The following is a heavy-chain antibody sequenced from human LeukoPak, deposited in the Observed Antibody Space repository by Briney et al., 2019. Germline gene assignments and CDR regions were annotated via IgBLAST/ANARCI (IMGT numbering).Heavy chain of an antibody. V-gene: IGHV3-30*04. D-gene: IGHD6-13*01. CDR2: ISYDGSKK. CDR1: GFTFSSYA. J-gene: IGHJ4*02. CDR3: ARDPMYSSSRSGGY. Sequence: GKSLRLSCAASGFTFSSYAMHWVRQAPGEGLEWVAVISYDGSKKYYADSVKGRFTISRDNAKNSLYLQMNSLRAEDTAVYYCARDPMYSSSRSGGYWGQGTLVTVSS.